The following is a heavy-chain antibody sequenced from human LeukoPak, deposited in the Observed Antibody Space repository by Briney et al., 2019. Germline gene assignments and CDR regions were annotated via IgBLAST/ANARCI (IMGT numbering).Heavy chain of an antibody. Sequence: SQTLSLTCTVSGGSISSGDYYWSWIRQPPGKGLEWIGYIYYSGSTYYNPSLKSRVTISVDTSKNQFSLKLSSVTAADTAVYYCARVHTPFFGVVIIFDYWGQGTLVTVSS. CDR1: GGSISSGDYY. CDR3: ARVHTPFFGVVIIFDY. J-gene: IGHJ4*02. V-gene: IGHV4-30-4*08. D-gene: IGHD3-3*01. CDR2: IYYSGST.